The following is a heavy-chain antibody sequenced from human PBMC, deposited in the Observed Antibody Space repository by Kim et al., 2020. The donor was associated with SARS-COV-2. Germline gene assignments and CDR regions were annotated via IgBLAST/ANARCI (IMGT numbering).Heavy chain of an antibody. V-gene: IGHV4-39*01. CDR2: IHYSGST. D-gene: IGHD6-19*01. J-gene: IGHJ5*02. CDR1: GGSISSSSYY. CDR3: ARSSGLNWFDP. Sequence: SETLSLTCTVSGGSISSSSYYWGWIRQPPGKGLKWIGSIHYSGSTDYNPSLKSRVTISVDTSNNQFSLKLISVTAADTAIYYCARSSGLNWFDPWGQGTLVTVSS.